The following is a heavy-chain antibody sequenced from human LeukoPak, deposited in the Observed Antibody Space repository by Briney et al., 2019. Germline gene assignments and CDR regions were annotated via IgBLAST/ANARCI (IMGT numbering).Heavy chain of an antibody. CDR2: ISNGGGTI. CDR3: ARRLETRGRTFDY. V-gene: IGHV3-23*01. J-gene: IGHJ4*02. Sequence: GGSLRLSCAASGFTFSSYAMSWVRQAPGKGLEWLSAISNGGGTIFYADSVKGRFTISRDNFKNTLYLQMSSLRAEDTAVYYCARRLETRGRTFDYWGQGTLVTVSS. CDR1: GFTFSSYA. D-gene: IGHD3-16*01.